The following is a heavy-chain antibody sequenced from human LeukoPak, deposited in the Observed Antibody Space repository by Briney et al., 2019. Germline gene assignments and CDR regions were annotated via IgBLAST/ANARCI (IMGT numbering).Heavy chain of an antibody. Sequence: GGSLRLSCAASGFTFSNARMNWVRQAPGKGLEWVSAISGSGGSTYYADSVKGRFTISRDNSKNTLYLQMNSLRAEDTAVYYCAREVTSERGDDAFGIWGQGTMVTVSS. CDR1: GFTFSNAR. V-gene: IGHV3-23*01. CDR3: AREVTSERGDDAFGI. D-gene: IGHD1-1*01. CDR2: ISGSGGST. J-gene: IGHJ3*02.